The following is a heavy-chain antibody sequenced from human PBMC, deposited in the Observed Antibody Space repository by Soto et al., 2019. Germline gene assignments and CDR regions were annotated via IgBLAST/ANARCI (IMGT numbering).Heavy chain of an antibody. CDR1: GFAFSSYW. J-gene: IGHJ4*02. D-gene: IGHD3-22*01. CDR2: IKGDGSST. V-gene: IGHV3-74*01. CDR3: MRGTYGAYYVDS. Sequence: EVQLVESGGGLVQPGGSLRLSCAVSGFAFSSYWIHWVRQAPEKGLLWVSRIKGDGSSTNYADSVKGRFTISRDKARNWVYMQTARQTGEGTDVYECMRGTYGAYYVDSWGKGTLFTVSS.